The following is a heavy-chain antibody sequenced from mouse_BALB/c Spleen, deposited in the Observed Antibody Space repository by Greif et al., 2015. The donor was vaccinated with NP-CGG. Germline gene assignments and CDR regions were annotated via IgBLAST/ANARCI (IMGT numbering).Heavy chain of an antibody. CDR1: GYSITSDYA. V-gene: IGHV3-2*02. J-gene: IGHJ1*01. Sequence: EVQLVESGPGLVKPSQSLSLTCTVTGYSITSDYAWNWIRQLPGNKLEWMGYISYSGSTSYNPSLKSRISITRDTSKNQFFLQLNSVTTEDTATYYCARFYGNYRYFDVWGAGTTVTVSS. CDR2: ISYSGST. CDR3: ARFYGNYRYFDV. D-gene: IGHD2-1*01.